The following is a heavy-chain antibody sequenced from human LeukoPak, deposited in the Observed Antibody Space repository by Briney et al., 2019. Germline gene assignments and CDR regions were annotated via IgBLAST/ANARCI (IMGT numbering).Heavy chain of an antibody. D-gene: IGHD2-21*01. CDR3: ASGLYDMDV. V-gene: IGHV3-66*01. J-gene: IGHJ6*02. Sequence: GGTLRLSCAASGFTVSSNYMSWVRQAPGKGLEWVSMIYAGGSTYYADSVKGRFTISRDNSKNTLYLQMNSLRPEHTAVYYCASGLYDMDVWGQGTTVTVSS. CDR1: GFTVSSNY. CDR2: IYAGGST.